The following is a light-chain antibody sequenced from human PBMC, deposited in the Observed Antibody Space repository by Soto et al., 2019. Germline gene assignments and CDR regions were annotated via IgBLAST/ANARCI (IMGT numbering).Light chain of an antibody. Sequence: QSVLTQPPSAIGTPGQTVTISCSGGSSNIGSNTVNWYQQVPGSALKLLIFTNNLRPSGVPDRFSGSKSGTSAYLAISGLQSEDEADYYCATWDDSLNGVFGGGTKLTVL. CDR3: ATWDDSLNGV. CDR1: SSNIGSNT. V-gene: IGLV1-44*01. J-gene: IGLJ3*02. CDR2: TNN.